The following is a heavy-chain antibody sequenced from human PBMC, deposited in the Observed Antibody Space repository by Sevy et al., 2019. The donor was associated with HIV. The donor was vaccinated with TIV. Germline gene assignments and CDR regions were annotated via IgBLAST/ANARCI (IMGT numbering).Heavy chain of an antibody. CDR2: ISVTSART. CDR1: GLTFSNYG. D-gene: IGHD1-1*01. V-gene: IGHV3-23*01. CDR3: AKDPNDYCHSFDI. J-gene: IGHJ3*02. Sequence: GGSLRLSCVGSGLTFSNYGMTWIRQAPGKGLEWVSSISVTSARTYYADSVRGRFTVSRDNSENTLYLQMNSLRAEDTAVYYSAKDPNDYCHSFDIWGQGTLVTVSS.